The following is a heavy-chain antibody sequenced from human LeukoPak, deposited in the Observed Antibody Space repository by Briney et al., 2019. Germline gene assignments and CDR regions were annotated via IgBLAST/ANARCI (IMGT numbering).Heavy chain of an antibody. V-gene: IGHV4-34*01. CDR1: GGSFSGYY. CDR3: VRSPPHCSGGSCYSGLFDY. CDR2: INHSGSI. Sequence: PSETLSLTCAVYGGSFSGYYWSWIRQPPGKGLEWIGEINHSGSINYNPSLKSRVTISVDTSKNQFSLKLSSVTAADTAVYYCVRSPPHCSGGSCYSGLFDYWGQGTLVTVSS. J-gene: IGHJ4*02. D-gene: IGHD2-15*01.